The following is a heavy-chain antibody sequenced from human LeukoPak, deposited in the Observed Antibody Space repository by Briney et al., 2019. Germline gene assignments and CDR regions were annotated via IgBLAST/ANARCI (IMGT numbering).Heavy chain of an antibody. CDR2: ISGSGGST. CDR1: GFTFSSYA. Sequence: GSLRLSCAASGFTFSSYAMSWVRQAPGKGLEWVSAISGSGGSTYYADSVKGRFTISRDNSKNTMYLQMSSLRAEDTAVYYCAKIRLEESATGYWGQGTLVTVSS. D-gene: IGHD2-15*01. CDR3: AKIRLEESATGY. V-gene: IGHV3-23*01. J-gene: IGHJ4*02.